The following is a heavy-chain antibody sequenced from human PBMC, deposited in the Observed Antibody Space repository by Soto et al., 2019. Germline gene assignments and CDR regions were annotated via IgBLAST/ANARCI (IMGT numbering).Heavy chain of an antibody. CDR2: INHSGST. J-gene: IGHJ4*02. CDR1: GGSFSGYY. CDR3: ARGRGYCSGGSCYSGPYY. Sequence: PSETLSLTCAVYGGSFSGYYWSWIRQPPGKGLEWIGEINHSGSTNYNPSLKSRVTISEDTSKNQFSLKLSSVTAADTAVYYCARGRGYCSGGSCYSGPYYWGQGTLVTVSS. V-gene: IGHV4-34*01. D-gene: IGHD2-15*01.